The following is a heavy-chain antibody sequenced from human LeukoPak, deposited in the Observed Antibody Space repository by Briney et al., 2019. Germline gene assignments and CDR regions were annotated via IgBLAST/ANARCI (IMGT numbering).Heavy chain of an antibody. CDR1: GGTFSSYA. J-gene: IGHJ5*02. Sequence: GASVKASCKASGGTFSSYAISWVRQAPGQGLEWMGGIIPIFGTANYAQKFQGRVTIAADESTSTAYMELSSLRSEDTAVYYCANPRSQLLSEWFDPWGQGTLVTVFS. CDR2: IIPIFGTA. V-gene: IGHV1-69*13. D-gene: IGHD2-2*01. CDR3: ANPRSQLLSEWFDP.